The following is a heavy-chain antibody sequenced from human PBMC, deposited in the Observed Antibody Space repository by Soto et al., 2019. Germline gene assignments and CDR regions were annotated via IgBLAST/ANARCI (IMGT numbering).Heavy chain of an antibody. V-gene: IGHV4-38-2*02. CDR2: IYHGGTT. J-gene: IGHJ4*01. D-gene: IGHD6-19*01. CDR1: GYSISGGSY. CDR3: ARVHVMVVAGSTFDY. Sequence: PSETLSLTCTVSGYSISGGSYWSCIGQPPGKGPEWIASIYHGGTTFYNPSLKSRITISVDTSNNQFSLKLTSVTAADTAVYYCARVHVMVVAGSTFDYWGHGTLVTVSS.